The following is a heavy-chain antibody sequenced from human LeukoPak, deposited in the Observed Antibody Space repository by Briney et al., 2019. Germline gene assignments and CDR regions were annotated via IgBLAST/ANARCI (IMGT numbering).Heavy chain of an antibody. CDR3: ANPYGDYDFDY. Sequence: GGSLRLSCPASGFTFSSYAMSWVRQAPGKGLEWVSAISGSGGSTYYADSVKGRFTISRDNSKNTLYLQMNSLRAEDTAVYYCANPYGDYDFDYWGQGTLVTVSS. D-gene: IGHD4-17*01. J-gene: IGHJ4*02. CDR1: GFTFSSYA. V-gene: IGHV3-23*01. CDR2: ISGSGGST.